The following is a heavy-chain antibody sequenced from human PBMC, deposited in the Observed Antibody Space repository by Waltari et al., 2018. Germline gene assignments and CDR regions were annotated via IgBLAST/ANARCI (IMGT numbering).Heavy chain of an antibody. CDR1: GFTFSSYA. D-gene: IGHD3-10*01. CDR3: AKVGLSYWAEYLQH. CDR2: SSGNFGIT. Sequence: EVQLLESGGGLVQPGGSLRLSCVASGFTFSSYAMAWVRQAPGKGLECVSTSSGNFGITYYADAVKGRFTTARDKSKNTLSLQMNSLRPEDTAIYYCAKVGLSYWAEYLQHWGQGTLVTVSS. J-gene: IGHJ1*01. V-gene: IGHV3-23*01.